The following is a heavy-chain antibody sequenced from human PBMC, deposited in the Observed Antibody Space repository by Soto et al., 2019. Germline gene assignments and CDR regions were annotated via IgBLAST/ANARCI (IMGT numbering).Heavy chain of an antibody. CDR3: ARCPIDHNWFDP. D-gene: IGHD3-9*01. CDR2: IYDTGST. Sequence: SETLSLTCSVSGSDITTYYWSWLRQSPGKGLEWIGHIYDTGSTSYNPSLKGRVTISVDTSKKQFSLRLSAVTAADTAVYYCARCPIDHNWFDPWGQGTLVTVSS. V-gene: IGHV4-59*01. J-gene: IGHJ5*02. CDR1: GSDITTYY.